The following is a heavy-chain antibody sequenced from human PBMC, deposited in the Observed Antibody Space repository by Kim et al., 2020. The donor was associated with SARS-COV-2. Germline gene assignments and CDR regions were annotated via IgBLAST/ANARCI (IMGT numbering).Heavy chain of an antibody. CDR3: AKFRVAGTGEGYYFDY. J-gene: IGHJ4*02. CDR2: IWYDGSNK. V-gene: IGHV3-33*06. D-gene: IGHD6-19*01. Sequence: GVSLRLSCAASGFTFSSYAMHWVRQAPGKGLEWVAVIWYDGSNKYYADSVKGRFTISRDNSKNTLYLQMNSLRAEDTAVYYCAKFRVAGTGEGYYFDYWGQGTLVTVSS. CDR1: GFTFSSYA.